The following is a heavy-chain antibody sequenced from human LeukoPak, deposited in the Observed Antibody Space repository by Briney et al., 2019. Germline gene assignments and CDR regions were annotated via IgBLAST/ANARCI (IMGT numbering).Heavy chain of an antibody. D-gene: IGHD3-22*01. CDR2: INPSGGST. CDR1: GYTFTSYY. Sequence: ASVKVSCTASGYTFTSYYMHWVRQAPGQGLEWMGIINPSGGSTSYAQKFQGRVTMTRDTSTSTVYMELSSLRSEDTAVYYCARGRPTYYYDSSGYSDYWGQGTLVTVSS. V-gene: IGHV1-46*01. J-gene: IGHJ4*02. CDR3: ARGRPTYYYDSSGYSDY.